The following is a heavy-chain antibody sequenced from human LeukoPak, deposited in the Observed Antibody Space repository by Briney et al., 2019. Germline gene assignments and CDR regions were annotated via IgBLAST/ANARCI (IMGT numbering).Heavy chain of an antibody. J-gene: IGHJ6*04. CDR2: ISSSGSTI. D-gene: IGHD3-10*02. V-gene: IGHV3-48*03. Sequence: PGGSLGLSCAASGFTFSSYEMNWVRQAPGKGLEWVSYISSSGSTIYYADSVKGRFTISRDNAENSLYLQMNSLRAEDTAVYYCAELGITMIGGVWGKGTTVTISS. CDR1: GFTFSSYE. CDR3: AELGITMIGGV.